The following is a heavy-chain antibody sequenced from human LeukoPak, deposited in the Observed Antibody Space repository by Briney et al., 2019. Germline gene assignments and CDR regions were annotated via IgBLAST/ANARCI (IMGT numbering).Heavy chain of an antibody. CDR1: GYTFTNYA. D-gene: IGHD3-22*01. V-gene: IGHV1-3*01. Sequence: PRASVKVSCKASGYTFTNYAMHWVRLAPGQRLQWMGWINLVNGNTKYSQYFEGRVTITRDTSASTVYMELSSLRAEDTAVYYCARVGVTYYYDSYYYMDVWGKGTTVTVSS. CDR3: ARVGVTYYYDSYYYMDV. J-gene: IGHJ6*03. CDR2: INLVNGNT.